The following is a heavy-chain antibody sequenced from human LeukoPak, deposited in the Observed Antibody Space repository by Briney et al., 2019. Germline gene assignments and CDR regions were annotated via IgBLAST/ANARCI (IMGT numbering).Heavy chain of an antibody. D-gene: IGHD2-8*01. Sequence: ASVKVSCKASGYTFTSYGISWVRQAPGQGLEWMGWISAYHGNTNYAQKLQGRVTMTTDTSTSTAYMELRSLRSDDTAVYYCARAGVYGGPYYYYYGMDVWGQGTTVTVSS. CDR1: GYTFTSYG. CDR3: ARAGVYGGPYYYYYGMDV. CDR2: ISAYHGNT. V-gene: IGHV1-18*01. J-gene: IGHJ6*02.